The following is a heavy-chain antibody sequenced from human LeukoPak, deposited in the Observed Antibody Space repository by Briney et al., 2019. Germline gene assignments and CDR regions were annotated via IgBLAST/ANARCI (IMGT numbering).Heavy chain of an antibody. CDR3: ARVVADFWSGYYMSRDCYFDY. D-gene: IGHD3-3*01. Sequence: SETLSLTCAVYGGSFSGYYWSWIRQPPGKGLEWIGEINHSGSTNYNPSLKSRVTISVDTSKNQFSLKLSSVTAADTAVYYCARVVADFWSGYYMSRDCYFDYWGQGTLVTVSS. V-gene: IGHV4-34*01. CDR2: INHSGST. J-gene: IGHJ4*02. CDR1: GGSFSGYY.